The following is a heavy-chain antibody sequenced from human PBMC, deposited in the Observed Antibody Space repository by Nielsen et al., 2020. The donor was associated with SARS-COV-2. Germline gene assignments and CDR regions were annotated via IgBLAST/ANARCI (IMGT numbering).Heavy chain of an antibody. Sequence: WIRQPPGKGLEWVAFIRYDGSNKYYADSVKGRFTISRDNSKNTLYLQMNSLRAEDTAVYYCARGGYCSGGSCYPTQYYYYGMDVWGQGTTVTVSS. CDR2: IRYDGSNK. J-gene: IGHJ6*02. D-gene: IGHD2-15*01. V-gene: IGHV3-30*02. CDR3: ARGGYCSGGSCYPTQYYYYGMDV.